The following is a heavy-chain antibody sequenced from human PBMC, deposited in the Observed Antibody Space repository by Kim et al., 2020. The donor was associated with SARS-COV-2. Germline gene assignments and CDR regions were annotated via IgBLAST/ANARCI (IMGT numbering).Heavy chain of an antibody. V-gene: IGHV1-69*02. D-gene: IGHD1-26*01. CDR1: GGTFSSYT. Sequence: SVKVSCKASGGTFSSYTISWVRQAPGQGLEWMGRIIPILGIANYAQKFQGRVTITADKSTSTAYMELSSLRSEDTAVYYCARRKGGSYDLGFDAFDIWGQGTMVTVSS. CDR2: IIPILGIA. CDR3: ARRKGGSYDLGFDAFDI. J-gene: IGHJ3*02.